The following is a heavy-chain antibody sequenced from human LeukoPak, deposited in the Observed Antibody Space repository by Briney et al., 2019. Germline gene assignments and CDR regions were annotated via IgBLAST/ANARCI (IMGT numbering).Heavy chain of an antibody. CDR2: ISGSGGTT. D-gene: IGHD3-10*01. CDR1: GFTFSSYA. V-gene: IGHV3-23*01. CDR3: SKRLGDY. Sequence: PGGSLRLSCAASGFTFSSYAMSWVRQAPGKGLEWVSSISGSGGTTYYADSVRGQFTISRDDSKNTLYLQMNSMRAEDTGVYYCSKRLGDYWGQGTLVTVSS. J-gene: IGHJ4*02.